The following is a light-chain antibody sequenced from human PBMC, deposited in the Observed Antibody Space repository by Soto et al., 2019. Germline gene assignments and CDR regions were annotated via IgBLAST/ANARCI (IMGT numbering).Light chain of an antibody. V-gene: IGKV3-15*01. J-gene: IGKJ2*01. CDR2: GAS. CDR3: QQYNNWPPMYT. Sequence: EIVMTQSPANLSVSPGERATLSCRASQSVSSYLAWYQQKPGQSPRHLIYGASTRATGIPARFSGSGSGTEFTLTISSRQSEDVAVYYCQQYNNWPPMYTFGPGTKLEIK. CDR1: QSVSSY.